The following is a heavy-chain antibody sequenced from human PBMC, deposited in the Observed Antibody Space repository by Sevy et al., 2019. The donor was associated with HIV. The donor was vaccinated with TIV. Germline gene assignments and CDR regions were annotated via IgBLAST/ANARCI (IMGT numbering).Heavy chain of an antibody. Sequence: GGSLRLSCAASGFTFSSFWMHCVRQATGKGLGSVSRVNSDGSSTSYADSVKGPFTISRDNVKNTRYLQMNSLRAEDTSVYYCARGAAAGTFDYWGQGTLVTVSS. CDR2: VNSDGSST. CDR1: GFTFSSFW. J-gene: IGHJ4*02. CDR3: ARGAAAGTFDY. V-gene: IGHV3-74*01. D-gene: IGHD6-13*01.